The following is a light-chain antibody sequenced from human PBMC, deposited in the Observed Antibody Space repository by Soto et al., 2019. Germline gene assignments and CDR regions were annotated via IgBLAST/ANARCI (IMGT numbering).Light chain of an antibody. CDR2: EVR. CDR3: SSFTSKSTLI. J-gene: IGLJ2*01. CDR1: MRDIGAYNL. Sequence: QSALTQPASVSGSPGQSITISCAGTMRDIGAYNLVSWYQQHPGKAPRLIFYEVRHRPSGIPLRFSASKSGSTASLTISGLQAEDEAHYYCSSFTSKSTLIFGGGTKVTVL. V-gene: IGLV2-14*03.